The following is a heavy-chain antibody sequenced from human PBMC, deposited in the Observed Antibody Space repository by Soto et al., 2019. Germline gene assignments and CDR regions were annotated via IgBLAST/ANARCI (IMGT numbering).Heavy chain of an antibody. V-gene: IGHV1-18*04. Sequence: QVHLVQSGTEVKEPGASVKVSCKASASTFTGYTINWVRQAPGQGLEWRGWISTFNGNTKYAGNFEGRVTMTTNTSPTTAHMELTSLTFDDTAVYFCARGTVTSGRWFGPWGQGTLVSVSS. D-gene: IGHD4-17*01. J-gene: IGHJ5*02. CDR3: ARGTVTSGRWFGP. CDR2: ISTFNGNT. CDR1: ASTFTGYT.